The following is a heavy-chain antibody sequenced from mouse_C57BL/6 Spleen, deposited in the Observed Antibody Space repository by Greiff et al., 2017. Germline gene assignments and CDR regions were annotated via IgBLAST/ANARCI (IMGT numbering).Heavy chain of an antibody. CDR2: IDPSDSYT. CDR1: GYTFTSYW. D-gene: IGHD2-14*01. J-gene: IGHJ2*01. V-gene: IGHV1-50*01. CDR3: ASEVLLDY. Sequence: QVQLQQPGAELVKPGASVKLSCKASGYTFTSYWMQWVKQRPGQGFEWIGEIDPSDSYTNYNQKFKGKATLTVDTSSSTAYMQLSSLTSEDSAVYYCASEVLLDYWGQGTTLTVSS.